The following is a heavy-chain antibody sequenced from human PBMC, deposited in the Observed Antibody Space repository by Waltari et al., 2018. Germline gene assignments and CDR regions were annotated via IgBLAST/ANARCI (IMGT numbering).Heavy chain of an antibody. D-gene: IGHD1-7*01. J-gene: IGHJ5*02. V-gene: IGHV1-46*01. Sequence: QVQLVQSGAEVKKPGASVKVSCKASGYTFTSYYMHWVRQAPGQGLEWMGIINPSGGSTSYAQKFQGRVTMTRDTSTSTVYMELSSLRSEDTAVYYCAREERITGTTDWFDPWGQGTLVTVSS. CDR3: AREERITGTTDWFDP. CDR2: INPSGGST. CDR1: GYTFTSYY.